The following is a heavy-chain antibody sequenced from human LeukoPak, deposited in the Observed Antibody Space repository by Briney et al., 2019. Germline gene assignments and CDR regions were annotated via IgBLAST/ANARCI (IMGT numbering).Heavy chain of an antibody. CDR2: INHSGST. J-gene: IGHJ3*02. CDR1: GGSFSGYY. Sequence: SETLSLTCAVYGGSFSGYYWSWIRQPPGKGLEWIGEINHSGSTNYNPSLKSRVTISVDTSKNQFSLKLSSVTAADTAVYYCARMECSSTSCYYAFDIWGQGTMVTVCS. CDR3: ARMECSSTSCYYAFDI. V-gene: IGHV4-34*01. D-gene: IGHD2-2*01.